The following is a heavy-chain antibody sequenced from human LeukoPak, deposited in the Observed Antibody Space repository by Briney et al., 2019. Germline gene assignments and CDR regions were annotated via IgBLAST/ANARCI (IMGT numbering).Heavy chain of an antibody. CDR3: ARADGYSYGYVDY. J-gene: IGHJ4*02. CDR2: SSAYNGNI. D-gene: IGHD5-18*01. Sequence: WASVEVSCKASGYTFTSYGISWVRQAPGQGLEWMGWSSAYNGNINYAQKLQGRVTMTTDTSTRIGYMELRSLRSDDTAVYYCARADGYSYGYVDYWGQGTLVTVSS. V-gene: IGHV1-18*01. CDR1: GYTFTSYG.